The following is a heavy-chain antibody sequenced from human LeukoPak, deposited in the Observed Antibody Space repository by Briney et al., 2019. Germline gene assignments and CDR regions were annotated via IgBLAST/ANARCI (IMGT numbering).Heavy chain of an antibody. CDR1: GGSFSGYY. J-gene: IGHJ4*02. V-gene: IGHV4-34*01. CDR2: INHSGST. CDR3: ARGGLQLWSPPDDY. D-gene: IGHD5-18*01. Sequence: PSETLSLTCAVYGGSFSGYYWSWIRQPPGKGLEWIGEINHSGSTNYNPSLKSRVTISVDTSKNQFSLKLSSVTAADTAVYYCARGGLQLWSPPDDYWGQGTLVTVSS.